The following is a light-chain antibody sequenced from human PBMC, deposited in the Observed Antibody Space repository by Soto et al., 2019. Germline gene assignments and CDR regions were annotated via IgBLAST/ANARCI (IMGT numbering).Light chain of an antibody. V-gene: IGLV1-47*01. Sequence: QSVLTQPPSASGTPGQRVTISCSGSSSNIGSNYVYWYQQLPGTAPKLLISKDNQRPSGVPDRFSGSKSGTSASLAISGLRSEDEADYYCAAWDGSLSEVFGTGTKLTVL. J-gene: IGLJ1*01. CDR3: AAWDGSLSEV. CDR1: SSNIGSNY. CDR2: KDN.